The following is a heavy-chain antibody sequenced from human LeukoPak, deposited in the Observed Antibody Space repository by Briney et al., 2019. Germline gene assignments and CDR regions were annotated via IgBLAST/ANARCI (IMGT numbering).Heavy chain of an antibody. CDR3: AKGGVRGVTISI. D-gene: IGHD3-10*01. J-gene: IGHJ4*02. V-gene: IGHV3-23*01. CDR1: GFTFSSYA. Sequence: AGGSLRLSCAASGFTFSSYAMSWVRQAPGKGLEWVSAISGSGGSTYYADSVKGRFTISRDNSKNTLYLQMSSLRAEDTAVYYCAKGGVRGVTISIWGQGTLVTVSS. CDR2: ISGSGGST.